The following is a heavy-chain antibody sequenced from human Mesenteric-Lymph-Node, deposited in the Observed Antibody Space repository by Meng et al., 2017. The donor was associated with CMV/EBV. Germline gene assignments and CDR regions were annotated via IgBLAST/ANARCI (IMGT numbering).Heavy chain of an antibody. J-gene: IGHJ5*02. Sequence: GESLKISCAASGFTFSNYGMYWLRHAPGKGLEWVASTYYDRTNKDYADSVKGRFTISRDNSKNILFLQLNSLRPEDTAVYYCSRGYPGESLDPWGQGTMVTVSS. CDR1: GFTFSNYG. CDR3: SRGYPGESLDP. D-gene: IGHD2-15*01. V-gene: IGHV3-30*19. CDR2: TYYDRTNK.